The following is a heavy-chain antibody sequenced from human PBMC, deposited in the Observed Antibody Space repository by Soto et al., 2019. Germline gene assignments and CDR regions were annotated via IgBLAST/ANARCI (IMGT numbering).Heavy chain of an antibody. CDR3: ARQRMRKLVGVHCDY. V-gene: IGHV4-59*08. D-gene: IGHD6-13*01. Sequence: QVQLQESGPGLVKPSETLSLTFTFSGGYISSYYWSWIRQTPGKGLEWIGYIYYSGSTNYNPSLKSRVTISVDTSKNQCSLKLSAVTAADTAVYYCARQRMRKLVGVHCDYWGQGTLVTVSS. CDR1: GGYISSYY. CDR2: IYYSGST. J-gene: IGHJ4*02.